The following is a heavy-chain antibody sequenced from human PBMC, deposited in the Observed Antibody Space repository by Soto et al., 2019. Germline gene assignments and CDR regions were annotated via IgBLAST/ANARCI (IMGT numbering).Heavy chain of an antibody. CDR1: GFTFSSYG. J-gene: IGHJ6*02. V-gene: IGHV3-30*18. CDR3: AKEAFRYAYYYYGMDV. D-gene: IGHD1-1*01. CDR2: ISYDGSNK. Sequence: GGSLILSCAASGFTFSSYGMHWVRQAPGKGLEWVAVISYDGSNKYYADSVKGRFTISRDNSKNTLYLQMNSLRAEDTAVYYCAKEAFRYAYYYYGMDVWGQGTTVTVSS.